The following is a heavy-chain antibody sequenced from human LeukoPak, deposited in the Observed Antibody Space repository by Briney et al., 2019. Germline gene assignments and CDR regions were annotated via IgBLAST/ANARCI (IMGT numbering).Heavy chain of an antibody. CDR3: AKTNSGYDDDAFDI. CDR2: IKLDGSEE. J-gene: IGHJ3*02. V-gene: IGHV3-7*03. D-gene: IGHD5-12*01. CDR1: GFSLSNYW. Sequence: GGSLRLSCAASGFSLSNYWMSWVRQAPGKGLEWVAKIKLDGSEEYYVDSVKGRFTIFRDNSKSTLYLQMNSLRAEDTAVYYCAKTNSGYDDDAFDIWGQGTMVTVSS.